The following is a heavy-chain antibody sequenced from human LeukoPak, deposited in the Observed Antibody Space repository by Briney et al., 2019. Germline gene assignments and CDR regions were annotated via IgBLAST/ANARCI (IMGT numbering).Heavy chain of an antibody. CDR2: IYPGDSDT. Sequence: GESLKISCKSSGYSFTSYWIGWVRQMPGKGLEWMGIIYPGDSDTRYSPSFQGQVTVSADKSISTAYLQWSSLKASDTAMYYCARQAYSSGWYPWGQGTLVTVSS. CDR1: GYSFTSYW. D-gene: IGHD6-19*01. V-gene: IGHV5-51*01. CDR3: ARQAYSSGWYP. J-gene: IGHJ5*02.